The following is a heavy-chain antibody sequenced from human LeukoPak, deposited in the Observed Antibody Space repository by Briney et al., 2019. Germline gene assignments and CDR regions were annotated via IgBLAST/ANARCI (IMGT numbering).Heavy chain of an antibody. Sequence: GGSLRLSCAASGFTFSSYWMHWVRHAPGKGLVWVSRINSDGSSTSYADSVKGRFTISRDNAKNTLYLQMNSLRAEDTAVYYCARAYAYSSGWYDYWGQGTLVTVSS. J-gene: IGHJ4*02. D-gene: IGHD6-19*01. CDR2: INSDGSST. CDR3: ARAYAYSSGWYDY. CDR1: GFTFSSYW. V-gene: IGHV3-74*01.